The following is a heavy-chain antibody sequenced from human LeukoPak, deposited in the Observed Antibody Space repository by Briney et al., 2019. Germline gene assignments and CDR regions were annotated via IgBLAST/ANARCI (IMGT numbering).Heavy chain of an antibody. CDR1: GGSFSGYY. D-gene: IGHD3-22*01. CDR2: INHSGST. Sequence: SETLSLTCAVYGGSFSGYYWSWIRQPPGKGLEWIGEINHSGSTNYNPSLKSRVTISVDTSKNQFSLKLSSVTAADTAVYYCARVKTDYYDSSGYYPRRVWYFDLWGRGTLVTVSS. CDR3: ARVKTDYYDSSGYYPRRVWYFDL. J-gene: IGHJ2*01. V-gene: IGHV4-34*01.